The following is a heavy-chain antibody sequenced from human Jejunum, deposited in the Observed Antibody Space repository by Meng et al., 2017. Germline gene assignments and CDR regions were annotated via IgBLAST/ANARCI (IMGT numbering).Heavy chain of an antibody. CDR2: INADGSST. CDR3: TRVVSGRFGEMDV. CDR1: GFTFRSYW. D-gene: IGHD3-10*01. J-gene: IGHJ6*02. Sequence: ESLMISCVSSGFTFRSYWMHRVRQAPGQGLVWVSRINADGSSTSYAVSVKGRFTISRDNDKHTLYLQMNSLRAEDTAVYYCTRVVSGRFGEMDVWGQGTTVTVSS. V-gene: IGHV3-74*01.